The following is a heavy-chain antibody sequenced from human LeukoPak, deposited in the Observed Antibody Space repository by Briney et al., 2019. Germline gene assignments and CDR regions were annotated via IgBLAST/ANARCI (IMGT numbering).Heavy chain of an antibody. J-gene: IGHJ4*02. D-gene: IGHD3-22*01. V-gene: IGHV3-33*01. Sequence: GGSLRLSCAASGFTFSSYGMHWVRQAPGKGLEWVAVIWYDGSNKYYADSVKGRFTISRDNAKNSLYLQMNSLRAEDTAVYYCARAPLPHDSSGYYGGFDYWGQGTLVTVSS. CDR2: IWYDGSNK. CDR3: ARAPLPHDSSGYYGGFDY. CDR1: GFTFSSYG.